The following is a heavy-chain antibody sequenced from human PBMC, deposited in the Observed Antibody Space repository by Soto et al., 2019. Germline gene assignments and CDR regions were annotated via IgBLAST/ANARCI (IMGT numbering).Heavy chain of an antibody. CDR3: ARGHGVATTMGWFDP. J-gene: IGHJ5*02. CDR1: GFTFRSYG. D-gene: IGHD5-12*01. CDR2: IYYDGSNK. Sequence: QVQLVESGGGVVQPGRSLRLSCAASGFTFRSYGIHWVRQAPGKGLEWVAVIYYDGSNKYYADSVKGRFTISRDNSKNTLYLQMTSLRADDTAVYYCARGHGVATTMGWFDPWGQGTLVTVSS. V-gene: IGHV3-33*01.